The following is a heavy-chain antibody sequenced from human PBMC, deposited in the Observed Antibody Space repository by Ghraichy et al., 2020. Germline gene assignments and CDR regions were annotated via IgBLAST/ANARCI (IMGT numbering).Heavy chain of an antibody. V-gene: IGHV1-18*01. D-gene: IGHD4-17*01. Sequence: ASVKVSCKASGYTFTSYGISWVRQAPGQGLEWMGWISAYNGNTNYAQKLQGRVTMTTDTSTSTAYMELRSLRSDDTAVYYCARVVYGDYVYYYGMDVWGQEAAVTVSS. CDR1: GYTFTSYG. J-gene: IGHJ6*02. CDR3: ARVVYGDYVYYYGMDV. CDR2: ISAYNGNT.